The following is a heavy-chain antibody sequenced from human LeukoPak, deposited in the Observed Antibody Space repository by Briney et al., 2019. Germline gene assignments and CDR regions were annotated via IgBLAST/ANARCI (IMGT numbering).Heavy chain of an antibody. CDR2: IGTAGDT. Sequence: GGSLRLSCAASGFTFSSYDMHWVRQATGKGLEWVSAIGTAGDTYYPGSVKGRFTISRENAKNSLYLQMNSLRAEDTAVYYCAREYRSSSEGYYYYYGMDVWGQGTTVTVSS. V-gene: IGHV3-13*01. J-gene: IGHJ6*02. CDR3: AREYRSSSEGYYYYYGMDV. D-gene: IGHD6-6*01. CDR1: GFTFSSYD.